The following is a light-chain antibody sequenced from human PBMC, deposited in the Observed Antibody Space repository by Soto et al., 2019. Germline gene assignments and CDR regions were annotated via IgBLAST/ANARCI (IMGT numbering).Light chain of an antibody. CDR1: NSDVGAYNH. CDR2: DVS. V-gene: IGLV2-11*01. J-gene: IGLJ2*01. Sequence: QSALTQPRSVSGSPGQSVAISCTGTNSDVGAYNHVSWYQQHPGKAPKVLIYDVSKRPSGVPGRFSASKSGNTASLTISGLQAEDEADYYCCSYAGTYTLIFGGGTKVTVL. CDR3: CSYAGTYTLI.